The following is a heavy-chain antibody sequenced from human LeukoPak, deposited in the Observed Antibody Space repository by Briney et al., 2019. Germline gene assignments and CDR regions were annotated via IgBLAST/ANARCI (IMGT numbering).Heavy chain of an antibody. CDR2: ISDSGGRT. J-gene: IGHJ4*02. CDR3: AKRGVVIRVILVGFHKEAYYFDS. V-gene: IGHV3-23*01. Sequence: GGSLRLSCAVSGITLSNYGMSWVRQAPGKGLEWVAGISDSGGRTNYADSVKGQFTISRDNPKNTLYLQMNSLRPEDTAVYFCAKRGVVIRVILVGFHKEAYYFDSWGQGVLVTVSS. CDR1: GITLSNYG. D-gene: IGHD3-22*01.